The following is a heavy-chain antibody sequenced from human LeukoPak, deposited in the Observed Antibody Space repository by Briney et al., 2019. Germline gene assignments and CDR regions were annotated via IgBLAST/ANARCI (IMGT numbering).Heavy chain of an antibody. CDR2: ISGSGGST. CDR3: AKGLVRPSDY. Sequence: PGGSLRRYCAASGFTSSSYAMSWVRQAPGKGLEWVSAISGSGGSTYYADSVKGRFTISRDNSKNTLYLQMNSLRAEDTAVYYCAKGLVRPSDYWGQGTLVTVSS. D-gene: IGHD2-8*01. V-gene: IGHV3-23*01. CDR1: GFTSSSYA. J-gene: IGHJ4*02.